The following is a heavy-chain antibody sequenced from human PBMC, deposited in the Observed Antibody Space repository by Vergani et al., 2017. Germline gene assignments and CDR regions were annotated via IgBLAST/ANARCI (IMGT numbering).Heavy chain of an antibody. J-gene: IGHJ5*02. CDR1: GGTFSSYA. CDR3: ARERDLTMVRATDGRTFDP. V-gene: IGHV1-69*12. D-gene: IGHD3-10*01. Sequence: QVQLVQSGAEVKKPGSSVKVSCKASGGTFSSYAISWVRQAPGQGLGGMGGIIPIFGTANYAQKFQGRVTITADESTSTAYMELSRLRSEDTAVYYCARERDLTMVRATDGRTFDPWGQGTLVTVSS. CDR2: IIPIFGTA.